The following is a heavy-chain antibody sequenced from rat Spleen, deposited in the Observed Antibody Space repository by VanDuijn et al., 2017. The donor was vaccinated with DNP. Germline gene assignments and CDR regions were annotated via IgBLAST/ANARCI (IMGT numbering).Heavy chain of an antibody. CDR3: ARSWVGVRGIWFAY. Sequence: QVQLQQSGAELAKPGSSVMISCRASGYTFTTYYIGWIKQTTRQGLEFIGYINMGSGGTNYNEKFKGKATLTVDKSSSTAFMQLSSLTPDDSAVYYCARSWVGVRGIWFAYWGHGTLVTVSS. CDR1: GYTFTTYY. D-gene: IGHD4-3*01. J-gene: IGHJ3*01. CDR2: INMGSGGT. V-gene: IGHV1-43*01.